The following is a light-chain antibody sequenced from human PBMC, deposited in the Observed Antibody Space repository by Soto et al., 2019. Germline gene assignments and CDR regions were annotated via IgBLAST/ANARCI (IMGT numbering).Light chain of an antibody. V-gene: IGKV1-6*01. Sequence: VQMTHSPASLSASVLYRVTITCLASQGIRNDLGWYQQKPGKAPKLLIYAASSLQSGVPSRFSGSGSGTDFTLTISSLQPEDFATYYCLQDYNYPWTFGQGTKVDIK. J-gene: IGKJ1*01. CDR2: AAS. CDR3: LQDYNYPWT. CDR1: QGIRND.